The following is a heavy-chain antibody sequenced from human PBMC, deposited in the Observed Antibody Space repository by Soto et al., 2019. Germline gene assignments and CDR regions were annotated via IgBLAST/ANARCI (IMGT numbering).Heavy chain of an antibody. J-gene: IGHJ6*02. D-gene: IGHD5-12*01. CDR2: IGGSGTGGRT. V-gene: IGHV3-23*01. CDR1: GLTFSTYA. CDR3: ANSPGGRVCYNSDYYGMDV. Sequence: EVHLLESGGDLVQPGGSLRLSCTASGLTFSTYAMSWVRQAPGKGLEWVSAIGGSGTGGRTYYADSVKGRFTISRDNSKNTVYRQMNSLRADDSAVYYCANSPGGRVCYNSDYYGMDVWGQGTTVTVSS.